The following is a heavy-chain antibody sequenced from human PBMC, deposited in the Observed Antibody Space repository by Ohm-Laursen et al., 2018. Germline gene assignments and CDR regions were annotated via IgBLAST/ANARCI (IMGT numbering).Heavy chain of an antibody. D-gene: IGHD3-22*01. V-gene: IGHV3-11*01. CDR3: ARHDSSDSPSHYYYYTMDV. CDR2: ITSGGGII. Sequence: SLRLSCSASGFNFRDYAMSWIRQTPGKGLEWLSYITSGGGIIYSADSVKGRFTTSRDNDEDTLYLQMNSLRAEDTAIYYCARHDSSDSPSHYYYYTMDVWGQGTTVTVSS. J-gene: IGHJ6*02. CDR1: GFNFRDYA.